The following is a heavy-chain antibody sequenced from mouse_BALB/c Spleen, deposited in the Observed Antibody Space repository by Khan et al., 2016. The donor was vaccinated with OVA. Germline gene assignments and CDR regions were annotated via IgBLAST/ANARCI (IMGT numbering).Heavy chain of an antibody. CDR1: GFNIKDTY. CDR3: VRGGWSYAMDY. Sequence: VQLQQSGAELVKPGASVKLSCTVSGFNIKDTYMHWVKQRPEQGLEWIGRIDPANGNTKYDPKFQGKATITADTSSNTAYLQLSSLTSEDTAVYYGVRGGWSYAMDYWGQGTSVTVSS. CDR2: IDPANGNT. V-gene: IGHV14-3*02. J-gene: IGHJ4*01. D-gene: IGHD1-1*02.